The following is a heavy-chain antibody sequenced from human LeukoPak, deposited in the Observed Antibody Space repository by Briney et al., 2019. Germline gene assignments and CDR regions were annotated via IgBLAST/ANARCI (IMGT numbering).Heavy chain of an antibody. CDR1: GYTFTSFG. J-gene: IGHJ4*02. V-gene: IGHV1-18*01. CDR2: ISVYNGNT. Sequence: ASVKVSCKASGYTFTSFGISWVRQAPGQGPEWVGWISVYNGNTNYVQNLQGRVTMTTGTSTNTAYMELRSLRSDDTAVYYCARDLGEDTTMIFFDYWGQGTPVTVSS. CDR3: ARDLGEDTTMIFFDY. D-gene: IGHD5-18*01.